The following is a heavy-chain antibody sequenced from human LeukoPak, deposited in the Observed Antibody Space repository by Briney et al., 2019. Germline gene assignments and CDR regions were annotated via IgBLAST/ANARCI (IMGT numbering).Heavy chain of an antibody. CDR3: ASEQRGGLSGNLGGLFASYYTYYYMDV. V-gene: IGHV1-46*01. CDR1: GYTFTLYY. CDR2: ISPSDGAT. J-gene: IGHJ6*03. Sequence: ASLKVSCKASGYTFTLYYIHWVRQAPGQGLEWMGMISPSDGATTYAQRFQGRVTMTRDMSTTTVYMDLRTPRSEGTAVYFCASEQRGGLSGNLGGLFASYYTYYYMDVWGRGTTVTVSS. D-gene: IGHD1-26*01.